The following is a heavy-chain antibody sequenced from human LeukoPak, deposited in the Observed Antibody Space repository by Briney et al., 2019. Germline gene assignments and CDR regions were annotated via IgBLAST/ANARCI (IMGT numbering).Heavy chain of an antibody. Sequence: SQTLSLTCAISGDSVSSNSAAWNWIRQSPSRGLEWLGRTYYRFKWYTDCAVSVKSRITINTDTSKNQFSLQLNSVTPEDTAVYYCATDMDNDDAFDIWGQGTLVTVSS. V-gene: IGHV6-1*01. J-gene: IGHJ3*02. CDR1: GDSVSSNSAA. CDR2: TYYRFKWYT. D-gene: IGHD3-9*01. CDR3: ATDMDNDDAFDI.